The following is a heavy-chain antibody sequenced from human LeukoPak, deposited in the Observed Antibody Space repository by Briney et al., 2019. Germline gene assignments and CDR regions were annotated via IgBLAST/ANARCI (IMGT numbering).Heavy chain of an antibody. Sequence: PSETLSLTCIVSGGSISSYYWSWIRQPPGKGLEWIGYIYYSGSTNYNPSLGSRVTISEDTSKNQFSLNLNSLTAADTAVYYCARGLPGRDAFDVWGQGTVVTVSS. V-gene: IGHV4-59*01. D-gene: IGHD3-16*01. CDR1: GGSISSYY. CDR2: IYYSGST. J-gene: IGHJ3*01. CDR3: ARGLPGRDAFDV.